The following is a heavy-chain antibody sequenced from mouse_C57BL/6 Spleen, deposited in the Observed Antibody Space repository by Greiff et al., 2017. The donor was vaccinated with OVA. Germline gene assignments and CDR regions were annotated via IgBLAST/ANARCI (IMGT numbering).Heavy chain of an antibody. CDR3: ARPHYYGSSYGFAY. J-gene: IGHJ3*01. V-gene: IGHV7-3*01. Sequence: EVKLMESGGGLVQPGGSLSLSCAASGFTFTAYYMSWVRQPPGQALEWLGFIRNKANGYTTEYSASVKGRFTISRDNSQSILYLQMNALRAEDSATYDCARPHYYGSSYGFAYWGQGTLVTVAA. D-gene: IGHD1-1*01. CDR2: IRNKANGYTT. CDR1: GFTFTAYY.